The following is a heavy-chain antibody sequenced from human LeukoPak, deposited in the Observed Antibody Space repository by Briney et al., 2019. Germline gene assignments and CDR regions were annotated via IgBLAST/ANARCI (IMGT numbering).Heavy chain of an antibody. J-gene: IGHJ4*02. CDR3: ARDPQMATIVLQFGY. V-gene: IGHV3-30*04. Sequence: GASLRLSCAASGFTFSSYAMHWVRQAPGKGLEWVAVISYDGSNKYYADSVKGRFTISRDNSKNTLYLQMNSLRAVDTAVYYWARDPQMATIVLQFGYWGQGTLVTVSS. CDR1: GFTFSSYA. CDR2: ISYDGSNK. D-gene: IGHD5-24*01.